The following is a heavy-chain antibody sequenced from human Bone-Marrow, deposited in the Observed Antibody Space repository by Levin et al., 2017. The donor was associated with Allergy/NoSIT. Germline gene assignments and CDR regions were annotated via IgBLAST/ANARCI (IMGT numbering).Heavy chain of an antibody. CDR1: GFTFADYG. CDR3: TRDVRTRSSSAFDY. V-gene: IGHV3-49*04. Sequence: GESLKISCTASGFTFADYGMSWVRQAPGKGLEWIAFIRRKTYGETKEYAASVKGRFTISRDDSSSIAYLQMNSLETEDTAVYYCTRDVRTRSSSAFDYWGRGILVTVSS. J-gene: IGHJ4*02. D-gene: IGHD6-6*01. CDR2: IRRKTYGETK.